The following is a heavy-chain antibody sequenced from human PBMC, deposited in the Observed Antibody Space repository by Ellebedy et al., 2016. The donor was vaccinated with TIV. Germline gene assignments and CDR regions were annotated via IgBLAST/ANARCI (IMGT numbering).Heavy chain of an antibody. CDR2: ISGSGGST. D-gene: IGHD3-10*01. V-gene: IGHV3-23*01. CDR1: GFTFSSYA. Sequence: GESLKISXAASGFTFSSYAMSWVRQAPGKGLEWVSAISGSGGSTYYADSVKGRFTISRDNSKNTLYLQMNSLRAEDTAVYYCAKASSYYYGSGSYYPSFDYWGQGTLVTVSS. J-gene: IGHJ4*02. CDR3: AKASSYYYGSGSYYPSFDY.